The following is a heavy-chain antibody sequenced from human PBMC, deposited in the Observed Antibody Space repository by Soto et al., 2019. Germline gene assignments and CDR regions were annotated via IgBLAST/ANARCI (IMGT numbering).Heavy chain of an antibody. CDR1: GGSISSGGYY. CDR3: ARGVTMVRGVQPNWFDP. Sequence: QVQLQESGPGLVKPSQTLSLTCTVSGGSISSGGYYWSWIRQHPGKGLEWIGYIYYSGSTYYNPSLQSPVTISVDASKNQFSLKLSSVTAADTAVYYWARGVTMVRGVQPNWFDPWGQGNLVTVSS. V-gene: IGHV4-31*01. J-gene: IGHJ5*02. D-gene: IGHD3-10*01. CDR2: IYYSGST.